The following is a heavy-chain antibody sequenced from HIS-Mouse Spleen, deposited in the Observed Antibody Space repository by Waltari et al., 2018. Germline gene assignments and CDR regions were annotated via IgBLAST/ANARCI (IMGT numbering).Heavy chain of an antibody. CDR2: ISYDGSNK. V-gene: IGHV3-30*18. CDR3: AKDKHLAFDY. Sequence: HWVRQAPGKGLEWVAVISYDGSNKYYADSVKGRFTISRDNSKNTLYLQMNSLRAEDTAVYYCAKDKHLAFDYWGQGTLVTVSS. J-gene: IGHJ4*02.